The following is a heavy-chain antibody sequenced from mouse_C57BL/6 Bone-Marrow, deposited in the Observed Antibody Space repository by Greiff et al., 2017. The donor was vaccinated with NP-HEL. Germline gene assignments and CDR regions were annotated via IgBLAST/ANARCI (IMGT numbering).Heavy chain of an antibody. Sequence: DVQLVESGGGLVKPGGSLILSCAASGFTFSSYTMSWVRQTPEKRLEWVATISGGGGNTYYPDSVKGRFTISRDNAKNTLYLQMSSLRSEDTALYYCARITTVVAKDYAMDYWGQGTSVTVSS. D-gene: IGHD1-1*01. CDR1: GFTFSSYT. CDR3: ARITTVVAKDYAMDY. J-gene: IGHJ4*01. V-gene: IGHV5-9*01. CDR2: ISGGGGNT.